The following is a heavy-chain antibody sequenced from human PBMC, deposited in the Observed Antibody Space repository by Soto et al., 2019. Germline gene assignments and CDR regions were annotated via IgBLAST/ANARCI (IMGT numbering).Heavy chain of an antibody. Sequence: SETLSLTCTVSGGSISSYYWSWIRQPPGKGLEWIGYIYYSGSTNYNPSLKSRVTISVDTSKNQFSLKLSSVTAADTAVYYCARGVGGSSSGYWGQGTLVTVSS. J-gene: IGHJ4*02. CDR3: ARGVGGSSSGY. D-gene: IGHD6-6*01. CDR1: GGSISSYY. V-gene: IGHV4-59*08. CDR2: IYYSGST.